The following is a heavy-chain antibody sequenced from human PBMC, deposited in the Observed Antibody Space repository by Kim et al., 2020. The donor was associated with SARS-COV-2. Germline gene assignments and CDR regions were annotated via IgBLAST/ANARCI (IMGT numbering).Heavy chain of an antibody. D-gene: IGHD1-7*01. CDR1: EYTFTGYY. CDR2: INPKSGGT. J-gene: IGHJ6*02. CDR3: ARDQGVDWNYGYNYHYYGLDV. V-gene: IGHV1-2*02. Sequence: ASVKVSCKASEYTFTGYYIHWVRQAPGQGLEWMGWINPKSGGTTYALKFQGRVTMTRDTSVSTAYMDLTSLRSDDTAVYYCARDQGVDWNYGYNYHYYGLDVWGQGTAVTVSS.